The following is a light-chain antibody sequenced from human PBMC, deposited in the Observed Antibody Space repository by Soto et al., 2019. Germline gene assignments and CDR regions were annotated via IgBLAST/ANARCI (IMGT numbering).Light chain of an antibody. CDR3: QAWDTSTRV. CDR1: SSDVGGYKY. CDR2: EVS. Sequence: QSVLTQPASVSGSPGQSITISCTGTSSDVGGYKYVSWYQQHPDKAPKLIIFEVSNRPSGISSRFSGSKSGNTASLTISGLQAEDEADYYCQAWDTSTRVFGGGTKLTVL. V-gene: IGLV2-14*01. J-gene: IGLJ2*01.